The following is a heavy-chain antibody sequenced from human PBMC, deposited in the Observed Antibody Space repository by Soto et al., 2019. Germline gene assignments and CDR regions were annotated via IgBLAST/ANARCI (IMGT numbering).Heavy chain of an antibody. Sequence: SETLSLTCTVSCGSISSSSYYWGWIRQPPGKGLEWIGSIYYSGSTYYNPSLKSRVTISVDTSKNQFSLKLSSVTAADTAVYYCAKRRYEGYYGMDVWGQGTTVTVYS. V-gene: IGHV4-39*01. CDR3: AKRRYEGYYGMDV. D-gene: IGHD1-1*01. CDR2: IYYSGST. CDR1: CGSISSSSYY. J-gene: IGHJ6*02.